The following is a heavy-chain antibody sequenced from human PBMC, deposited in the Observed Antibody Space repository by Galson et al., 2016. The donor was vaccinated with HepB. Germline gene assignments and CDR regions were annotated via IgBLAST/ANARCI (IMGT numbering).Heavy chain of an antibody. CDR3: STRDDLYRGV. Sequence: SLRLSCADSGFIFSSYEINWVRQAPGKGLEWVSYVNSGGNIKYYADSAKGRFTISRDNAKNSVYLQMNSRRAEDTGVYYCSTRDDLYRGVWGQGTLVTVSS. D-gene: IGHD5-24*01. CDR2: VNSGGNIK. J-gene: IGHJ4*01. V-gene: IGHV3-48*03. CDR1: GFIFSSYE.